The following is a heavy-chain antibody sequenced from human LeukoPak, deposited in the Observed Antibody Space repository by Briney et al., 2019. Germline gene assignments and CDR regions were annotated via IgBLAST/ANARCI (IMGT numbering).Heavy chain of an antibody. V-gene: IGHV1-69*01. CDR2: IIPIFGTA. D-gene: IGHD3-10*01. Sequence: ASVKVSCKASGGTFSSYAISWVRQAPGQGLEWMGGIIPIFGTANYAQKFQGRVTITADESTSTAYMERSSLRSEDTAVYYCARTWFGELLVSNWFDPWGQGTLVTVSS. J-gene: IGHJ5*02. CDR1: GGTFSSYA. CDR3: ARTWFGELLVSNWFDP.